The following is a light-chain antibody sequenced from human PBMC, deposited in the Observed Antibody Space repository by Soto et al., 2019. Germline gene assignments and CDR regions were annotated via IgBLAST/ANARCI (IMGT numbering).Light chain of an antibody. CDR3: QHYYTYPRT. Sequence: RMTQSPSSFSASTGDRVTITCRASQGISSYLAWYQQKPGKAPKLLIYAASTLQSGVPSRFSGSGSGTDFTLTISSLQSEDFATYFCQHYYTYPRTFGQGTKVEIK. J-gene: IGKJ1*01. CDR2: AAS. CDR1: QGISSY. V-gene: IGKV1-8*01.